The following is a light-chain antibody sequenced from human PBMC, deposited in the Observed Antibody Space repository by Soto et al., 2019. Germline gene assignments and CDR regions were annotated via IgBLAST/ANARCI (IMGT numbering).Light chain of an antibody. CDR1: QTINSG. V-gene: IGKV3-20*01. CDR2: GVS. Sequence: EIVLTQSPVTLSLSPGEIATLSCRASQTINSGLAWYQHKRGQAPRLLIYGVSVRAIGIPDRFGGSGSGTDFTLTISRLEPEDFAVYFCQQYGGSPYTFGQGTKVDIK. CDR3: QQYGGSPYT. J-gene: IGKJ2*01.